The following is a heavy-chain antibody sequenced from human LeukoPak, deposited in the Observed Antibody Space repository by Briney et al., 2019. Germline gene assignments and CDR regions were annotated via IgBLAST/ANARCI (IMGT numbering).Heavy chain of an antibody. CDR2: IYSGGST. Sequence: GGPLRLSCAASGFTVSSNYMSWVRQAPGKGLEWVSVIYSGGSTYYADSVKGRFTISRDNSKNTLYLQMNSLRAEDTAVYYCAVGRWLQFFDYWGQGTLVTVSS. CDR1: GFTVSSNY. D-gene: IGHD5-24*01. V-gene: IGHV3-53*01. CDR3: AVGRWLQFFDY. J-gene: IGHJ4*02.